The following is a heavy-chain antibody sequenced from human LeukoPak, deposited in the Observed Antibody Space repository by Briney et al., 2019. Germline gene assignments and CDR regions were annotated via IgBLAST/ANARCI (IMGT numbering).Heavy chain of an antibody. Sequence: PGGTLRLSCAVSGFTFSDYTMNWVRQAPGKGLEWVASIESNGNEKYSSDSLKDRFTISRDNSKNTLYLKLNTVRPEDTAVFYCARGVTSWPQGPYHFDYWGQGVLITDSS. V-gene: IGHV3-30*02. CDR3: ARGVTSWPQGPYHFDY. CDR2: IESNGNEK. D-gene: IGHD2-2*01. J-gene: IGHJ4*02. CDR1: GFTFSDYT.